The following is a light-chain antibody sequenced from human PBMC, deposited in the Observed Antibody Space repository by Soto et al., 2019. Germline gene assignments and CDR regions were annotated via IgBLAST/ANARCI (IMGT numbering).Light chain of an antibody. Sequence: EIVLTQSPATLSLSPGERATLSCRASQSVSSSLAWHQQKPGQAPRLLIYDASNRATGIPARFSGSGSGTDFTLTISSLEPEDFAVYYCQQRSNWLTFGGGTKVDIK. CDR3: QQRSNWLT. V-gene: IGKV3-11*01. J-gene: IGKJ4*01. CDR1: QSVSSS. CDR2: DAS.